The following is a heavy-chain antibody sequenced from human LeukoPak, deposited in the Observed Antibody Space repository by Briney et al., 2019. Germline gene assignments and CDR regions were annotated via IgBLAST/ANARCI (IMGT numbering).Heavy chain of an antibody. CDR1: GFTFSSYL. D-gene: IGHD5-12*01. J-gene: IGHJ4*02. V-gene: IGHV3-7*01. Sequence: PGGSLRLSCAASGFTFSSYLMSWVRQAPGKGLEWVANIKQDGSEKYYVDSVKGRFTISRDNAKNSLYLQMNSLRAEDTAVYYCARGGYSGYACDYWGQGTLVTVSS. CDR3: ARGGYSGYACDY. CDR2: IKQDGSEK.